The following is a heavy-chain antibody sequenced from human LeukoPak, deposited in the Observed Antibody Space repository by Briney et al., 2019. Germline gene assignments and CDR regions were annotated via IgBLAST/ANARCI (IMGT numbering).Heavy chain of an antibody. Sequence: SVKVSCKASGGTFSSYAISWVRQAPGQGLEWMGGIIPIFGTANYAQKFQGRVTITADKSTSTAYMELSSLRSEDTAVYYCARNAAVARNYYYYYMDVWGKGTTVTISS. J-gene: IGHJ6*03. CDR1: GGTFSSYA. D-gene: IGHD6-19*01. CDR2: IIPIFGTA. CDR3: ARNAAVARNYYYYYMDV. V-gene: IGHV1-69*06.